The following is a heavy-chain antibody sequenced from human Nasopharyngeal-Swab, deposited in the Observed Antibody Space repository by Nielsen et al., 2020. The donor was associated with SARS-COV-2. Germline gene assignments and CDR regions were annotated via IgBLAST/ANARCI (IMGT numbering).Heavy chain of an antibody. D-gene: IGHD3-22*01. Sequence: WLRQPPGKGLEWVAVISYDGSNKYYADSVKGRFTISRDNSKNTLYLQMNSLRAEDTAVYYCASLGDSSGYYYRIDGYAHDAHDAFDIWGRGTMVTVSS. CDR3: ASLGDSSGYYYRIDGYAHDAHDAFDI. J-gene: IGHJ3*02. CDR2: ISYDGSNK. V-gene: IGHV3-30-3*01.